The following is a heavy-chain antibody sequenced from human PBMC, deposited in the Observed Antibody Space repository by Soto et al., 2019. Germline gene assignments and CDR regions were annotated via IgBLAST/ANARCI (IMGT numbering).Heavy chain of an antibody. CDR3: ARGRSWGARYYYGMDV. V-gene: IGHV3-33*01. CDR2: IWYDGSNK. J-gene: IGHJ6*02. D-gene: IGHD6-13*01. Sequence: GGSLRLSCAASGFTFSSYGMHWVRQAPGKGLEWVAVIWYDGSNKYYADSVKGRFTISRDNSKNTLYLQMNSLRAEDTAVYYCARGRSWGARYYYGMDVWGQGTTVTVSS. CDR1: GFTFSSYG.